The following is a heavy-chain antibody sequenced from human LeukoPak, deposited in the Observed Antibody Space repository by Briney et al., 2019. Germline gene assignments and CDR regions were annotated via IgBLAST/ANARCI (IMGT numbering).Heavy chain of an antibody. V-gene: IGHV3-9*01. Sequence: GGSLRLSCAASGFTFDDYAMHWVRQAPGKGLEWVAGLSWNSASINYADSVRGRFTISRDNDKNSLFLQMNSLRAEDTALYYCAKDSYSGSWSLHYDSWGQGTLVTVSS. CDR3: AKDSYSGSWSLHYDS. CDR2: LSWNSASI. J-gene: IGHJ4*02. CDR1: GFTFDDYA. D-gene: IGHD6-13*01.